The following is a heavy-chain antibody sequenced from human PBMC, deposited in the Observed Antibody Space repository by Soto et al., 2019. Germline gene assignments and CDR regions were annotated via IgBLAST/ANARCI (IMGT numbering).Heavy chain of an antibody. CDR2: IIPIFGTA. D-gene: IGHD6-6*01. J-gene: IGHJ5*02. V-gene: IGHV1-69*01. CDR3: ARVDSRSWGWFDT. CDR1: GGTFSSYA. Sequence: QVQLVQSGAEVKKPGSSVTVSCKASGGTFSSYAISWVRQAPGQGLEWMGGIIPIFGTANYAQKFQGRVTITADESTSTAYMELSSLISEDTAVYYCARVDSRSWGWFDTCGQGTLVTVSS.